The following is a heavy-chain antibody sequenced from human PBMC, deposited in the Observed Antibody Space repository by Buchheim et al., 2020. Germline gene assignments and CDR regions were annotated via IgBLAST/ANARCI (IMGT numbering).Heavy chain of an antibody. CDR2: IWYDGSNK. CDR3: ARDRTFWTMVGYYYYYGMDV. D-gene: IGHD3/OR15-3a*01. J-gene: IGHJ6*02. V-gene: IGHV3-33*01. Sequence: QVQLVESGGGVVQPGRSLRLSCAASGFTFSSYGMHWVRQAPGKGLEWVAVIWYDGSNKYYADSVKGRFTISRDNSKNTLYLQMNSLRAEDTAVYYCARDRTFWTMVGYYYYYGMDVWGQGTT. CDR1: GFTFSSYG.